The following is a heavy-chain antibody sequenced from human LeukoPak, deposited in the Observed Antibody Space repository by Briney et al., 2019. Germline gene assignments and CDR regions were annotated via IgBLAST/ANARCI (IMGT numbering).Heavy chain of an antibody. CDR3: ARMLRSRRIDP. CDR1: GGSISTYY. J-gene: IGHJ5*02. D-gene: IGHD3-10*01. Sequence: SETLSLTCTVSGGSISTYYWTWIRQPPGKGLEWIGYISYSGSTNYNPSLKSRVTFSVDTSKNQFSLKLSSVTVADTAVYYCARMLRSRRIDPWGQGTLVTVSS. V-gene: IGHV4-59*12. CDR2: ISYSGST.